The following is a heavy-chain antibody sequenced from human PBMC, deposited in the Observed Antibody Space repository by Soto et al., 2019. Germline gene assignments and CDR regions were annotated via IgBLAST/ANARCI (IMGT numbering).Heavy chain of an antibody. CDR1: GGSNISPGYY. CDR2: ISYSGSS. V-gene: IGHV4-31*03. Sequence: TLSLPCTVSGGSNISPGYYRSWIRQHPGQGLEWIAYISYSGSSYSNPSLKSRVTISADTSKNQFSLRLTSVTAADTAVDFCARATPAGSADFWGQGTLVTGSS. CDR3: ARATPAGSADF. D-gene: IGHD6-19*01. J-gene: IGHJ4*02.